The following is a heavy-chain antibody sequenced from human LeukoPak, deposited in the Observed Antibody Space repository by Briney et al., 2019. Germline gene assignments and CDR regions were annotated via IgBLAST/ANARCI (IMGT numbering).Heavy chain of an antibody. Sequence: GGSLRLSCAASGFTFSSYSINWVRQAPEKGLEWVSGIDDSGDNTYSADSVKGRFTISRDNSKNTLYLQMNSLKTEDTAAYYCTTDGGLLWFGGTYYWGQGTLVTVSS. V-gene: IGHV3-23*01. CDR3: TTDGGLLWFGGTYY. J-gene: IGHJ4*02. CDR1: GFTFSSYS. CDR2: IDDSGDNT. D-gene: IGHD3-10*01.